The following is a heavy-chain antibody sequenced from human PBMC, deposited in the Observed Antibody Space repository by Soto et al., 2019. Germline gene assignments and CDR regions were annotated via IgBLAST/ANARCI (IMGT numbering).Heavy chain of an antibody. D-gene: IGHD4-17*01. J-gene: IGHJ6*02. Sequence: QVQLHESGPGLVKPSQTLSLTCTVSGGSISDDDYYWNWIRQSPGKGLEWIGHIYYNGNTYYNPSLQSRLTMSLYTSQNQFSLHLTSVIAADSALYFCARATTVTSSFCFYGLDIWGQGTTVTVSS. CDR3: ARATTVTSSFCFYGLDI. V-gene: IGHV4-30-4*01. CDR1: GGSISDDDYY. CDR2: IYYNGNT.